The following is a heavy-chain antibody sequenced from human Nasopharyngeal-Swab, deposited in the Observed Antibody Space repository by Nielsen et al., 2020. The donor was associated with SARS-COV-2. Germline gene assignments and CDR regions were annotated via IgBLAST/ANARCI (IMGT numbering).Heavy chain of an antibody. D-gene: IGHD4-17*01. V-gene: IGHV4-39*07. Sequence: SETLSLTCTVSGASISSSINYWGWIRQSPQKGLDWIGTVSYSGTANYNPSLNIRVTISVDTSKNQFSLKLISVTAADTAVYYCARDESGDYLGLPFDYWGQGTLVTVSS. CDR3: ARDESGDYLGLPFDY. CDR1: GASISSSINY. CDR2: VSYSGTA. J-gene: IGHJ4*02.